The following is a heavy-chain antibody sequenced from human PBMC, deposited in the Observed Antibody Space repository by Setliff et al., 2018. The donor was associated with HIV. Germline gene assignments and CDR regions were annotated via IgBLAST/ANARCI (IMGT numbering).Heavy chain of an antibody. CDR3: ARDPPSKYYYYMDV. CDR2: IYSGGST. Sequence: PGGSLRLSCAASGFTVSSSYMTWVRQAPGKGLEWVSIIYSGGSTYYAASVKGRFTVSRDNSKKTLYLQMNSLTAEDTAVYYCARDPPSKYYYYMDVWGKGTTVTVSS. V-gene: IGHV3-53*01. CDR1: GFTVSSSY. D-gene: IGHD6-6*01. J-gene: IGHJ6*03.